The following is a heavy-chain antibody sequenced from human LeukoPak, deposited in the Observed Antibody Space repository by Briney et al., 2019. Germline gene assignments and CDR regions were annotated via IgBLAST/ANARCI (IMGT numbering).Heavy chain of an antibody. CDR2: ISGSSDST. J-gene: IGHJ6*03. D-gene: IGHD3-9*01. V-gene: IGHV3-23*01. Sequence: GGSLRLSCAASGFTFNNYAMSWVRQAPGKGLEWVSTISGSSDSTDYADSVKGRCTITRDTSKNTLYLQMNSLRAEDTAVYYCAKAGRDILTTYYINDTISLDYYYYYMDVWGKGTTVTVSS. CDR3: AKAGRDILTTYYINDTISLDYYYYYMDV. CDR1: GFTFNNYA.